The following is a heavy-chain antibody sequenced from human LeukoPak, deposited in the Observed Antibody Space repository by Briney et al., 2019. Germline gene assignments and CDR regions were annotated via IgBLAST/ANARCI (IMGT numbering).Heavy chain of an antibody. CDR3: ARVLRCSSTSCHVDFDY. V-gene: IGHV1-2*02. J-gene: IGHJ4*02. CDR1: GYTFTGYY. CDR2: INPNSGGT. D-gene: IGHD2-2*01. Sequence: GASVKVSCKASGYTFTGYYMHWVRQAPGQGLEWMGWINPNSGGTNYAQKFQGRVTMTRDTSISTAYMELSRLRSDGTAVYYCARVLRCSSTSCHVDFDYWGQGTLVTVSS.